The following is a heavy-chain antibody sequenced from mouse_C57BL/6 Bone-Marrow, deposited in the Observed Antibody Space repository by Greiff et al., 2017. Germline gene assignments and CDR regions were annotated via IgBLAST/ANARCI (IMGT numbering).Heavy chain of an antibody. Sequence: VQLQQSGPELVKPGDSVKISCKASGYSFTGYFMNWVMQSHGKSLEWIGRINPYNGDTFYNQKFKGKATLTVDKSSSTAHMELRSLTSEDSAVYYCATYYGSSLYAMDYWGQGTSVTVSS. CDR3: ATYYGSSLYAMDY. CDR2: INPYNGDT. D-gene: IGHD1-1*01. CDR1: GYSFTGYF. V-gene: IGHV1-20*01. J-gene: IGHJ4*01.